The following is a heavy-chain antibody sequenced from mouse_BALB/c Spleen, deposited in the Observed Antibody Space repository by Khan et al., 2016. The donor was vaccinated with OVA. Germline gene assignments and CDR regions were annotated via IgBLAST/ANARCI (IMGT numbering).Heavy chain of an antibody. D-gene: IGHD4-1*01. CDR2: ISSDGSYT. V-gene: IGHV5-6*01. Sequence: EVELVESGGDLVKPGGSLKLSCAVSGFTFSSYGMCWVRQTPDKRLEWVATISSDGSYTYYSDSVKGRITISRDNMKHTLFLQMSSVKSEDTAMYYCASHLTGSFAYWGQGTLVTVSA. J-gene: IGHJ3*01. CDR3: ASHLTGSFAY. CDR1: GFTFSSYG.